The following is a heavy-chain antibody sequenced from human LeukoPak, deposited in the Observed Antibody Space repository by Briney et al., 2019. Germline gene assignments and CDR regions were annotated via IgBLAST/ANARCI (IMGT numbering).Heavy chain of an antibody. D-gene: IGHD2-21*01. CDR2: INPNNGET. CDR1: GYTFTAQY. CDR3: ASYPRSIPTPPFDY. J-gene: IGHJ4*02. Sequence: AAVKVSCKASGYTFTAQYMHWVRQAPGQGLEWMGWINPNNGETKYAQSFLGRVTMTSDTSTTTAYMELSSLRSDDTAVYFCASYPRSIPTPPFDYWGQGTLVTVSS. V-gene: IGHV1-2*02.